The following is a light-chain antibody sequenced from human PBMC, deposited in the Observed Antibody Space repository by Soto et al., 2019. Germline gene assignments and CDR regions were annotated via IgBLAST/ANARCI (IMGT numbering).Light chain of an antibody. CDR2: EVT. CDR3: TSYAGGNNWV. Sequence: QSALTQPPSASGSLGQSVTISCTEASSDISGHNYVSWYQQHPGEAPKLMIYEVTKRPSWVPDRFSASKSDNTASLTVSGLQAEDEAAYYCTSYAGGNNWVFGGGTKLTVL. CDR1: SSDISGHNY. J-gene: IGLJ3*02. V-gene: IGLV2-8*01.